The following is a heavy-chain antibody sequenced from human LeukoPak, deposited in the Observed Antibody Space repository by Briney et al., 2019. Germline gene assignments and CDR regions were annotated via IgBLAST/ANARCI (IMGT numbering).Heavy chain of an antibody. V-gene: IGHV1-69*05. CDR2: INPIFGTA. J-gene: IGHJ6*03. D-gene: IGHD2-2*01. CDR1: GYTFSDYY. CDR3: AGGPIPNLVVVPAAIFYYYYYMDV. Sequence: ASVNVSCKASGYTFSDYYMHWVRQAPGQGLEWMGWINPIFGTANYAQKFQGRVTITTDESTSTAYMELSSLRSEDTAVYYCAGGPIPNLVVVPAAIFYYYYYMDVWGKGTTVTVSS.